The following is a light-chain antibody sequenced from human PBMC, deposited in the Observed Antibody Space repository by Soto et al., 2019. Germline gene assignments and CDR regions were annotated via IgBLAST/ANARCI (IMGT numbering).Light chain of an antibody. CDR1: QSVSSSF. CDR3: QQYGSSPLT. V-gene: IGKV3-20*01. Sequence: EIVLTQSPGTLSLSPGERATLSCRASQSVSSSFLAWYQQKPGQAPSLLIYGASSRATGIPDRFSGSGSATDFTLTISSLEPEDVAVYYCQQYGSSPLTFGGGTKVEIK. J-gene: IGKJ4*01. CDR2: GAS.